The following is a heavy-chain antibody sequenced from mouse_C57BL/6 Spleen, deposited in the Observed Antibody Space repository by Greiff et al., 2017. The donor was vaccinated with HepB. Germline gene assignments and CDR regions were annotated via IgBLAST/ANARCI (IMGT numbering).Heavy chain of an antibody. V-gene: IGHV1-81*01. CDR2: IYPRSGNT. Sequence: VQGVESGAELARPGASVKLSCKASGYTFTSYGISWVKQRTGQGLEWIGEIYPRSGNTYYNEKFKGKATLTADKSSSTAYMELRSLTSEDSAVYFFAREEITTVVEGNWGQGTTLTVSS. D-gene: IGHD1-1*01. CDR1: GYTFTSYG. CDR3: AREEITTVVEGN. J-gene: IGHJ2*01.